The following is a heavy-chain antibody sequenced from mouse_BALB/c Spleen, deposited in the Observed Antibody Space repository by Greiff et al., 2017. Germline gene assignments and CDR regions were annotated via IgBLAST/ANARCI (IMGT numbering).Heavy chain of an antibody. CDR2: IRNKANGYTT. J-gene: IGHJ4*01. D-gene: IGHD2-3*01. CDR3: ARDGGYYRDYYAMDY. Sequence: EVKVVESGGGLVQPGGSLRLSCATSGFTFTDYYMSWVRQPPGKALEWLGFIRNKANGYTTEYSASVKGRFTISRDNSQSILYLQMNTLRAEDSATYYCARDGGYYRDYYAMDYWGQGTSVTVSS. CDR1: GFTFTDYY. V-gene: IGHV7-3*02.